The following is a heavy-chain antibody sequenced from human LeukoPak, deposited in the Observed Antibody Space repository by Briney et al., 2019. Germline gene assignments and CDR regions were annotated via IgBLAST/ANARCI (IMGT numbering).Heavy chain of an antibody. Sequence: PSETLSLTCSVSGGSISSGSYYWSWIRQPAGKGLEWIGYIYYSGSTNYNPSLKSRVTISVDTSKNQFSLKLTSVTAADTAVYYCYYMDVWGKGTTVTISS. J-gene: IGHJ6*03. CDR1: GGSISSGSYY. CDR3: YYMDV. CDR2: IYYSGST. V-gene: IGHV4-61*10.